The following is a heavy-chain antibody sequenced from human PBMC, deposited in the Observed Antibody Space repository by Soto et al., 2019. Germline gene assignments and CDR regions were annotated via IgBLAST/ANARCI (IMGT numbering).Heavy chain of an antibody. J-gene: IGHJ6*02. CDR2: ISHDGSNK. V-gene: IGHV3-30*18. Sequence: GGSLRLSCAASGFTFSSYGMHWVRQAPGKGLEWVAVISHDGSNKYYADSVKGRFTISRDNSKNTLYLQMNSLRAEDTAVYYCAKSGRFLESYYYGMDVWGQGTTVTVSS. CDR1: GFTFSSYG. D-gene: IGHD3-3*01. CDR3: AKSGRFLESYYYGMDV.